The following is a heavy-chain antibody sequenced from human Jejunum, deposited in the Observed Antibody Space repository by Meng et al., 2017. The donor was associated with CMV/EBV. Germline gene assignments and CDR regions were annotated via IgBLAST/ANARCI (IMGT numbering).Heavy chain of an antibody. J-gene: IGHJ6*02. CDR1: GFPFSRYA. Sequence: SCAGAGFPFSRYAMSWVRQAPGKGPEWVSFIFGGGDNTYYADSVKGRFTISKDDSKNTLYLQMNSLRVEDTAVYYCTRESGYLIWGQGTTVTVSS. CDR3: TRESGYLI. CDR2: IFGGGDNT. V-gene: IGHV3-23*03. D-gene: IGHD5-12*01.